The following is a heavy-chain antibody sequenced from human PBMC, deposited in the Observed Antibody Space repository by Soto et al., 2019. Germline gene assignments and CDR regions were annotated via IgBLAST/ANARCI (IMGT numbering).Heavy chain of an antibody. D-gene: IGHD2-15*01. CDR1: GDCISSSTYY. V-gene: IGHV4-39*01. CDR2: IYYSGST. Sequence: SETLSLTCTVSGDCISSSTYYWGWLRQPPGKGLEWIGSIYYSGSTNYNPSLKGRVTISVDTSKIQFSLKLSSVTAADTALYYCARQTQGCTAGSCYSAVDYWGPRTLVTVSS. J-gene: IGHJ4*02. CDR3: ARQTQGCTAGSCYSAVDY.